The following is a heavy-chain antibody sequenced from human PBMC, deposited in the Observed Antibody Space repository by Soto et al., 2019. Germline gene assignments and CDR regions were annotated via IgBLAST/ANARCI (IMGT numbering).Heavy chain of an antibody. Sequence: QVHLVQSGAEVKKPGASVKVSCKAVGISYGISWVRQAPGQGLEWMGWISLHNGDTNNAPNLQGRITMTTDTSTSTTYMELRSLRSDATAVYYCATDEKDDCSSNNCHYFDHWGQVTLVTVSS. CDR2: ISLHNGDT. D-gene: IGHD2-15*01. CDR3: ATDEKDDCSSNNCHYFDH. J-gene: IGHJ4*02. V-gene: IGHV1-18*04. CDR1: GISYG.